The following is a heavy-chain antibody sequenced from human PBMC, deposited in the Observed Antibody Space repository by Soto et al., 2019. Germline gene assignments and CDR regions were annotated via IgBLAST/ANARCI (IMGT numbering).Heavy chain of an antibody. J-gene: IGHJ4*02. Sequence: ESGGGVVQPGRSLRLSCAASGFTFSSYGMHWVRQAPGKGLEWVAVISYDGSNKYYADSVKGRFTISRDNSKNTLYLQMNSLRAEDTAVYYCAKDYAPKAVVPFDYWGQGTLVTVSS. CDR1: GFTFSSYG. V-gene: IGHV3-30*18. CDR2: ISYDGSNK. CDR3: AKDYAPKAVVPFDY. D-gene: IGHD3-22*01.